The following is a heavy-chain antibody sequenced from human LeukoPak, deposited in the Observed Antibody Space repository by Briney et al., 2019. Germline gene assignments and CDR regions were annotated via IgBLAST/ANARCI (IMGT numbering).Heavy chain of an antibody. D-gene: IGHD2-21*02. CDR1: GYTFTSYG. V-gene: IGHV1-18*01. CDR2: ISAYNGNT. Sequence: ASVKVSCKASGYTFTSYGISWVRQAPGQGLEWMGWISAYNGNTNYAQKLQGRVTMTTDTSTSTAYMELRSLRSEDTAVYYCARWGAAHSTEIDAFDIWGQGTMVTVSS. CDR3: ARWGAAHSTEIDAFDI. J-gene: IGHJ3*02.